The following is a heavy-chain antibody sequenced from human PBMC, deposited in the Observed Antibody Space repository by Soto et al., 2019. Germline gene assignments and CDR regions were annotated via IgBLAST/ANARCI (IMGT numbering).Heavy chain of an antibody. CDR1: GFTFSDYY. V-gene: IGHV3-11*06. CDR3: AREPHVVVVAATHDYYYGMDV. D-gene: IGHD2-15*01. Sequence: QVQLVESGGGLVKPGGSLRLSCAASGFTFSDYYMSWIRQAPGKGLEWVSYISSSSSYTNYADSVKGRFTISRDNAKNSLYLQMNSLRAEDTAVYYCAREPHVVVVAATHDYYYGMDVWGQGTTVTVSS. J-gene: IGHJ6*02. CDR2: ISSSSSYT.